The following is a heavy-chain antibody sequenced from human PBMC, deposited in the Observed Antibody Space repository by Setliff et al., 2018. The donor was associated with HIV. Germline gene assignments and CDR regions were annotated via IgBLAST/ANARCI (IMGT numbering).Heavy chain of an antibody. J-gene: IGHJ3*02. CDR3: ARDRGYNFWSGYSNAFDI. Sequence: SETLSLTCAVSGGSISSTNWWSWVRQPPGKGLEWIGEIYHSGSTNYNPSLKSRVTISVDTSKNQFSLKLSSVTAADTAVYYCARDRGYNFWSGYSNAFDIWGQGTMVTVSS. CDR2: IYHSGST. CDR1: GGSISSTNW. D-gene: IGHD3-3*01. V-gene: IGHV4-4*02.